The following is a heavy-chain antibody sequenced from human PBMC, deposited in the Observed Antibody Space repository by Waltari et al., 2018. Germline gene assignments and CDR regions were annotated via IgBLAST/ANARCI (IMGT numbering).Heavy chain of an antibody. D-gene: IGHD5-12*01. CDR1: GVSITTTRPY. Sequence: QLQLQESGAALVKPSETLSLTCSASGVSITTTRPYWGGIRRPPGQGLEWIETMSFRRANDSSPSPKTRVTRASDTCKNQLALGLGSVTAAETAVYYCATYIGAAVGTAAYDVWGQGTMVTVSA. CDR3: ATYIGAAVGTAAYDV. CDR2: MSFRRAN. J-gene: IGHJ3*01. V-gene: IGHV4-39*01.